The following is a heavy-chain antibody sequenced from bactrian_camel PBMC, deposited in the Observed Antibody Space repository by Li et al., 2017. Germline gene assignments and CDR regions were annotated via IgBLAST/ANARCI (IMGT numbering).Heavy chain of an antibody. Sequence: HVQLVESGGGSVHAGGSLRLSCVASGYDRSNYCMAWLRQGPGQEREGVAAIDSSGRTFYADSVKGRFTVSKDNAGKRLYLQMNDLEPEDTAMYYCAAKRSRRGPFFIHGVGRRNPHTPNRARGPRSPSP. J-gene: IGHJ4*01. D-gene: IGHD1*01. V-gene: IGHV3S1*01. CDR2: IDSSGRT. CDR1: GYDRSNYC.